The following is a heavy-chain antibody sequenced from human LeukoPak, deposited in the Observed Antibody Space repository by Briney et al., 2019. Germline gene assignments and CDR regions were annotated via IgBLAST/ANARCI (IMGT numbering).Heavy chain of an antibody. CDR1: GFTFSSYA. J-gene: IGHJ4*02. CDR3: VKDFGDCSGGSCYRFFDY. CDR2: ISSNGGST. V-gene: IGHV3-64D*09. D-gene: IGHD2-15*01. Sequence: GGSLRLSCSASGFTFSSYALHWVRQAPGKGLEYVSAISSNGGSTYYADSVKGRFTISRDNSKNTLYLQMSSLRAEDTAVYYCVKDFGDCSGGSCYRFFDYWGQGTLVTVSS.